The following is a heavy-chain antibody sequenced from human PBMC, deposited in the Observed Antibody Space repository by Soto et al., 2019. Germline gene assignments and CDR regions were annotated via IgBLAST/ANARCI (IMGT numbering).Heavy chain of an antibody. D-gene: IGHD5-18*01. V-gene: IGHV4-34*01. J-gene: IGHJ4*02. CDR3: ATPRGYSYGPFNY. Sequence: SETLSLTCAVYGGSFSCYYWSWIRQPPGKGLEWIGEINHSGSTNYNPSLKSRVTISVDTSKNQFSLKLSSVTAADTAVYYCATPRGYSYGPFNYWGQGTLVTVSS. CDR2: INHSGST. CDR1: GGSFSCYY.